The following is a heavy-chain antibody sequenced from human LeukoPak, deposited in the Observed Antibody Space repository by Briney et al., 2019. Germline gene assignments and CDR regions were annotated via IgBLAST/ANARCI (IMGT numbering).Heavy chain of an antibody. CDR3: ASGRGATYQWYFDL. V-gene: IGHV3-23*01. CDR2: ISCSCGAS. Sequence: PGGALRLSCEASGFTFTRYAMNWVRQGPGKGLEWISAISCSCGASYYADSVKGRFTVSTDNSKNTSYLQLNSLRAEDTATYYCASGRGATYQWYFDLWGRGTLVTVAT. D-gene: IGHD1-26*01. CDR1: GFTFTRYA. J-gene: IGHJ2*01.